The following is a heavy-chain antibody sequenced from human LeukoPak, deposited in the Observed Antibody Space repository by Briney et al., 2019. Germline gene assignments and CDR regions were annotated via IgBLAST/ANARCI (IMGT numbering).Heavy chain of an antibody. CDR1: GFTFSNAW. D-gene: IGHD2-2*01. CDR3: TTDDAHSSHDY. Sequence: GGSLGLSCAASGFTFSNAWMSWVRQAPGKGLEWVGRIKSKTDGGTTDYAAPVKGRFTISRDDSKNTLYLQMNSLKTEDTAVYYCTTDDAHSSHDYWGQGTLVTVSS. CDR2: IKSKTDGGTT. J-gene: IGHJ4*02. V-gene: IGHV3-15*01.